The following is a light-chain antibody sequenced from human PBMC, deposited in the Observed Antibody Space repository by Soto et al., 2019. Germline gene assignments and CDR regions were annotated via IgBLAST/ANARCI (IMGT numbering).Light chain of an antibody. J-gene: IGKJ1*01. CDR3: QKYNDWPPT. Sequence: EVVMTQSPATLSVSLGERATLSCRASHSLSSNLAWYQQKPGQAPRLLIYGASTRATGIPARFSGSRSGTDFTLTISSLQSEDFVVYYCQKYNDWPPTFGQGTKVVIK. CDR1: HSLSSN. V-gene: IGKV3-15*01. CDR2: GAS.